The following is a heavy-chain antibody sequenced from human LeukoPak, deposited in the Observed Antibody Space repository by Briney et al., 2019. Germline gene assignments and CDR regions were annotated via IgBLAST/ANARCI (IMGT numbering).Heavy chain of an antibody. V-gene: IGHV3-74*01. J-gene: IGHJ5*02. CDR2: INTDGSIT. Sequence: GGSLRLSCAASGFTFSDYWIHWVRQAPGKGLVWVSRINTDGSITNDADSVKGRFSISRDNAKNTLYLQMSSLRAEDTAVYYCARDLGRFDPWGQGTLVTVSS. CDR1: GFTFSDYW. CDR3: ARDLGRFDP.